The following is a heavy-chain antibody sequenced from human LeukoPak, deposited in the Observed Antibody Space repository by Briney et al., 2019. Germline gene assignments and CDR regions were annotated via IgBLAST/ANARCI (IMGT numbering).Heavy chain of an antibody. CDR3: ARRGYCSSTSCARRGYYYYGMDV. J-gene: IGHJ6*02. V-gene: IGHV1-46*01. CDR1: GYTFTNYY. Sequence: ASVKVSCKASGYTFTNYYMHWVRQAPGQGLEWMGMINPSGGSTTYAQKFQGRVTMTRDTSTSTVYMELSSLRSEDTAVYYCARRGYCSSTSCARRGYYYYGMDVWGQGTTVTVSS. D-gene: IGHD2-2*01. CDR2: INPSGGST.